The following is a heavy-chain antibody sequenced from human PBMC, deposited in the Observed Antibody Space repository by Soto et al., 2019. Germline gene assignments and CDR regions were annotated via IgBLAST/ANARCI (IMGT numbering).Heavy chain of an antibody. CDR2: IFYTGFT. J-gene: IGHJ6*03. V-gene: IGHV4-59*01. CDR3: AGIGRMSGGGRADMDV. CDR1: EGTIGDYY. Sequence: PSETLSVPCTVSEGTIGDYYGRCIRKPPGKGLEWLGFIFYTGFTNYNSSLQSRFTISVDTSRNQFSLKLSSVTAADTAEYFCAGIGRMSGGGRADMDVWGKGTTVTVSS. D-gene: IGHD1-26*01.